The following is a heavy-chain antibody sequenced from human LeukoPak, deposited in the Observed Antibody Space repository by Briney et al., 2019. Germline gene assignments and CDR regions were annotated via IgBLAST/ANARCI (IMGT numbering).Heavy chain of an antibody. CDR3: ARDEGNCTNGVCYFGGWFDP. CDR1: GGSISSYY. CDR2: MYHSGSA. D-gene: IGHD2-8*01. J-gene: IGHJ5*02. V-gene: IGHV4-38-2*02. Sequence: SKTLSLTCTVSGGSISSYYWGWIRQPPGMGLEWIGSMYHSGSAYYNPSLKSRVTISVDTSKNQFSLKLSSVTAADTAVYYCARDEGNCTNGVCYFGGWFDPWGQGTLVTVSS.